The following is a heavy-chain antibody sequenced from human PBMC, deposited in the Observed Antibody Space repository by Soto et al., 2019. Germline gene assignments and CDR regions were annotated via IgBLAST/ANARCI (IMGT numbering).Heavy chain of an antibody. CDR2: ISDSGHNV. Sequence: PGGSLRLSCAASGFPFSKFAMNWVRLPPGKGLEWVSGISDSGHNVVYAESVRGRFTISRDNSKSILYLQMDRLTVDDSAVYFCAKQFVDVWGQGTTVTVSS. CDR1: GFPFSKFA. V-gene: IGHV3-23*01. J-gene: IGHJ6*02. CDR3: AKQFVDV.